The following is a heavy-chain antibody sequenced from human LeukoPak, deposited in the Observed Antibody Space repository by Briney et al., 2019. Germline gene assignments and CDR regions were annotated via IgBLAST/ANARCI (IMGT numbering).Heavy chain of an antibody. Sequence: SETLSLTCTVSGGSISSYYWSWIRQPPGKGLEGIGYIYYSGSTNYNPSLKSRVTISVDTSKNQFSLKLSSVTAADTAVYYCARVCIAAAGSFDPWGQGTLVTVSS. CDR2: IYYSGST. D-gene: IGHD6-13*01. CDR1: GGSISSYY. V-gene: IGHV4-59*01. CDR3: ARVCIAAAGSFDP. J-gene: IGHJ5*02.